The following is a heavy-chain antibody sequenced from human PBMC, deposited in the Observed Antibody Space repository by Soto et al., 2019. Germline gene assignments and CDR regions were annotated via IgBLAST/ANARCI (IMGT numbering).Heavy chain of an antibody. CDR1: GDSVSSNSYY. D-gene: IGHD6-19*01. CDR3: AKGFSTGMYVDS. J-gene: IGHJ5*01. CDR2: ILSSGGT. V-gene: IGHV4-61*01. Sequence: QVQLQESGPGLVTPSGTLSLTCSVSGDSVSSNSYYWTWIRQPPGKTLEWVGFILSSGGTSTNPSLRGRLSLSGETSKNQFSMRLTSVTAADTGVYFCAKGFSTGMYVDSWGRGTLVTVSS.